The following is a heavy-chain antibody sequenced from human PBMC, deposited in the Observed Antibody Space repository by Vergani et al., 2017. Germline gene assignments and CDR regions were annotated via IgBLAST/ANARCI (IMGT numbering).Heavy chain of an antibody. Sequence: EVQLVESGGGLVKPGGSLRLSCAASGFTFSSYSMNWVRQAPGKGLEWVSSISSSSSYIYYADSVKGRFTISRDNAKNSLYLQMNSLRAEDTAVYYCARAPGDLQYYDFWSGYSDYWGQGTLVTVSS. CDR1: GFTFSSYS. CDR3: ARAPGDLQYYDFWSGYSDY. D-gene: IGHD3-3*01. J-gene: IGHJ4*02. V-gene: IGHV3-21*01. CDR2: ISSSSSYI.